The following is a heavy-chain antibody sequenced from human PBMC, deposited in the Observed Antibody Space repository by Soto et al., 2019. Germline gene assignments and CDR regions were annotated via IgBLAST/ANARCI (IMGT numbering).Heavy chain of an antibody. Sequence: GGSLRLSCAASGFTFSSYIMNWVRQAPGKGLEWVSSISSSSSYIYYADSVKGRFTISRDNAKNSLYLQMNSLRAEDTAVYYCARDLPSGSGSYYNALDYYYYYGMDVWGQGTTVTVSS. D-gene: IGHD3-10*01. CDR2: ISSSSSYI. CDR3: ARDLPSGSGSYYNALDYYYYYGMDV. CDR1: GFTFSSYI. J-gene: IGHJ6*02. V-gene: IGHV3-21*01.